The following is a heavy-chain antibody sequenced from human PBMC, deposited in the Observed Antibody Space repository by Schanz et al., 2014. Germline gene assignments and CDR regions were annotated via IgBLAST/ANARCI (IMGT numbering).Heavy chain of an antibody. CDR2: ISGSGGNT. CDR1: GFTFRDYY. CDR3: AKQIHYGMLTVTRN. Sequence: VQLVESGGGLVKPGGSLRLSCAASGFTFRDYYMSWIRQAPGKGLEWVSAISGSGGNTYYADSVKGRFTISRDKSKNTLYLQMNSLRAEDTAVYYCAKQIHYGMLTVTRNWGQGTLVTVSS. J-gene: IGHJ4*02. V-gene: IGHV3-23*04. D-gene: IGHD3-9*01.